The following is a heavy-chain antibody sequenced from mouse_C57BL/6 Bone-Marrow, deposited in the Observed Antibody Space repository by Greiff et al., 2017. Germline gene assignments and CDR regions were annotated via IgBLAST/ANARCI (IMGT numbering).Heavy chain of an antibody. CDR1: GYTFTSYW. V-gene: IGHV1-72*01. CDR3: ARFTTVADWYFDV. J-gene: IGHJ1*03. Sequence: QVQLQQPGAELVKPGASVKLSCKASGYTFTSYWMHWVKQRPGRGLEWIGRIAPNSGGTKYNEKFKSKATLTVDKPSSTAYMQLSSLTSEDSAVYYCARFTTVADWYFDVWGTGTTVTVSS. CDR2: IAPNSGGT. D-gene: IGHD1-1*01.